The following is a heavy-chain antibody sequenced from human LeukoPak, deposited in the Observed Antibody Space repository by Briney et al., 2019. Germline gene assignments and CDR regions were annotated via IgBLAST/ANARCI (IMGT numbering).Heavy chain of an antibody. D-gene: IGHD3-9*01. V-gene: IGHV3-23*01. Sequence: GGSLRLSCAASGFTFSSYGMSRVRQAPGKGLEWVSAISGSGGSTYYADSVKGRFTISRDNSKNTLYLQMNSLRAEDTAVYYCAKGDYDILTGYYYYYYMDVWGKGTTVTISS. CDR3: AKGDYDILTGYYYYYYMDV. CDR1: GFTFSSYG. J-gene: IGHJ6*03. CDR2: ISGSGGST.